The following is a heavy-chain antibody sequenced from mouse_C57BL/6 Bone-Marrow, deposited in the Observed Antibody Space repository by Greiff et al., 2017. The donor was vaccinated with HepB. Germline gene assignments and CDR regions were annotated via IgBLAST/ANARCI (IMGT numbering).Heavy chain of an antibody. CDR3: ARPDGFLYYFDY. Sequence: QVQLQQSGAELARPGASVKLSCKASGYTFTSYGISWVKQRTGQGLEWIGEIYPRSGNTYYNEKFKGKATLTADKSSSKAYMELRSLTSEDSAVYFCARPDGFLYYFDYWGQGTTLTVSS. CDR2: IYPRSGNT. V-gene: IGHV1-81*01. J-gene: IGHJ2*01. CDR1: GYTFTSYG. D-gene: IGHD2-3*01.